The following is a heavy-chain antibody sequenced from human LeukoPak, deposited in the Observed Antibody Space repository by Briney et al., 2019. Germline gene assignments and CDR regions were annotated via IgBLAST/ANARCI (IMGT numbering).Heavy chain of an antibody. V-gene: IGHV1-69*05. CDR2: IIPIFGTA. CDR3: AREEMATIQSTGVFSGVHNWFEF. J-gene: IGHJ5*01. D-gene: IGHD5-24*01. Sequence: ASVKVSCKASGGTFSSYAISWVRQAPGQGLEWMGGIIPIFGTANYAQKFQGRVTFIRDTSANTVYMELRSLRSEDTAIYYCAREEMATIQSTGVFSGVHNWFEFWGQGTLVTVSS. CDR1: GGTFSSYA.